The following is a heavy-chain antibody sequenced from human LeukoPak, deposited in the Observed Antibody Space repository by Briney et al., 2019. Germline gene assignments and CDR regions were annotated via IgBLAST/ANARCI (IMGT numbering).Heavy chain of an antibody. D-gene: IGHD3-22*01. J-gene: IGHJ4*02. CDR2: INPNSGGT. CDR1: GYTFTDYY. V-gene: IGHV1-2*02. Sequence: SVKVSCKASGYTFTDYYIHWVRQAPGQGLEWMGWINPNSGGTSSAQKFQGRVTMTRDTSISTAYMELSRLRSDDTAVYYCASPSYESGGYYYFDYWGQGTLVSVSS. CDR3: ASPSYESGGYYYFDY.